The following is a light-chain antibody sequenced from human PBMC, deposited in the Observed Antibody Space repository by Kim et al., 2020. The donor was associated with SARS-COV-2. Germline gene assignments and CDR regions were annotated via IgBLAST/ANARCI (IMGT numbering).Light chain of an antibody. CDR3: QQHHNSPSWT. V-gene: IGKV3-20*01. CDR2: AAS. J-gene: IGKJ1*01. Sequence: PGERATLSCRASQSVSSRYLAWYQQKPGQAPRLLIYAASSRATGIPDRFSGSGSGTDSTLTISRLEPEDFAVYYCQQHHNSPSWTFGQGTKV. CDR1: QSVSSRY.